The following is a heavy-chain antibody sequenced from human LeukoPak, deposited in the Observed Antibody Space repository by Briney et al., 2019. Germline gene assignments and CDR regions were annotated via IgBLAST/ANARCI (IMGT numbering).Heavy chain of an antibody. CDR3: ARAGYCSGGSCWPNWYFDL. V-gene: IGHV4-38-2*02. D-gene: IGHD2-15*01. Sequence: TSETLSLTCTVSGYSISSGYYWGRIRQPPGKGLEWIGSIYHSGSTYYNPSLKSRVTISVDTSKNQFSLKLSSVTAADTAVYYCARAGYCSGGSCWPNWYFDLWGRGTLVTVSS. CDR2: IYHSGST. CDR1: GYSISSGYY. J-gene: IGHJ2*01.